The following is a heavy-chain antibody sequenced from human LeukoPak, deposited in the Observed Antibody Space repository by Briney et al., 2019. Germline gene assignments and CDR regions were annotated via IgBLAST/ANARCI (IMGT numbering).Heavy chain of an antibody. CDR2: ISYDGSNE. V-gene: IGHV3-30*04. CDR3: TRGWGSGYYYYYMDV. CDR1: GFTFSSYA. Sequence: GGSLRLSCAASGFTFSSYAMHWVRQAPGKGLEWVAVISYDGSNEYYADSVKGRFTISRDNSKNTLYLQMNSLRAEDTAVYYCTRGWGSGYYYYYMDVWGKGTTVTVSS. D-gene: IGHD7-27*01. J-gene: IGHJ6*03.